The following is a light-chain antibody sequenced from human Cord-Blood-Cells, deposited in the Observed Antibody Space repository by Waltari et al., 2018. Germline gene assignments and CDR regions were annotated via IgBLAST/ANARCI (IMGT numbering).Light chain of an antibody. Sequence: IQMTQSPSSLSALGGDRVTITCRASQSISSYLNWYQQKPGKAPKLLIYAASSLQSGVPSRFSVSGSGTDFTLTISSLQPEDFATYYCQQSYSTPPTFGGGTKVDIK. J-gene: IGKJ4*02. CDR1: QSISSY. V-gene: IGKV1-39*01. CDR3: QQSYSTPPT. CDR2: AAS.